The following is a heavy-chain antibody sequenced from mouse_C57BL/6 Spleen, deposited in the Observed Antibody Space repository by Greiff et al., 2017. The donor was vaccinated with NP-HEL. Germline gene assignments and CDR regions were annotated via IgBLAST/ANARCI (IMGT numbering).Heavy chain of an antibody. Sequence: EVKLVESGEGLVKPGGSLKLSCAASGFTFSSYAMSWVRQTPEKRLEWVAYISSGGDYIYYADTVKGRFTISRDNARNTLYLQMSSLKSEDTAMYYCTRDDGYNWYFDVWGTGTTVTVSS. D-gene: IGHD2-3*01. CDR3: TRDDGYNWYFDV. CDR2: ISSGGDYI. CDR1: GFTFSSYA. J-gene: IGHJ1*03. V-gene: IGHV5-9-1*02.